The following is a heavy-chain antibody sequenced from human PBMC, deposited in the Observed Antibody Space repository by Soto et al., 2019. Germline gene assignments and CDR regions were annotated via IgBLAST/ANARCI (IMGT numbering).Heavy chain of an antibody. V-gene: IGHV4-61*01. Sequence: SETLSLTCTVSGGSVNSGSYYWTWIRQPPGKGLEWIGYIYHSGTTNYNASLKSRVTISVDTSKNQFFLKVNSMTAADTAVYYCARDSSGRHDYWGQGTMVTVSS. CDR1: GGSVNSGSYY. J-gene: IGHJ4*02. D-gene: IGHD3-22*01. CDR3: ARDSSGRHDY. CDR2: IYHSGTT.